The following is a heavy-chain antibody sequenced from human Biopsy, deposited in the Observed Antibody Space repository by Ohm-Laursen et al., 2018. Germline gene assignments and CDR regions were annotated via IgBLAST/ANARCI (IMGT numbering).Heavy chain of an antibody. Sequence: GASVKVSCKVSGNTFATYHIHWVRQAPGQGLEWMGVISPSGATTSFSQKFQGRITMTRDTSTGTVYMDLNSLGSEDTAVYYCARAGVGSDGTDSYYYGMDVWGPGTTVTVS. CDR3: ARAGVGSDGTDSYYYGMDV. CDR2: ISPSGATT. D-gene: IGHD5-24*01. CDR1: GNTFATYH. J-gene: IGHJ6*02. V-gene: IGHV1-46*01.